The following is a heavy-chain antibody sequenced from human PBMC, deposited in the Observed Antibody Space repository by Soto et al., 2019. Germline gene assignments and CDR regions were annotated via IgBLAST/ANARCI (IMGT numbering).Heavy chain of an antibody. Sequence: ASVKVSCKASGYTFTSYGISWVRQAPGQGLEWMGWISAYNGNTNYAQKLQGRVTMTTDTSTSTAYMELRSLRSEDTAVYYCARLRGCSGGSCYFRGVYNWFVPWGKAPLVTDS. D-gene: IGHD2-15*01. CDR1: GYTFTSYG. CDR2: ISAYNGNT. J-gene: IGHJ5*02. CDR3: ARLRGCSGGSCYFRGVYNWFVP. V-gene: IGHV1-18*01.